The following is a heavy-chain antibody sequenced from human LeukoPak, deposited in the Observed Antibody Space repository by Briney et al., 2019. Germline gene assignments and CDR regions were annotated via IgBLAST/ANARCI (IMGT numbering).Heavy chain of an antibody. J-gene: IGHJ4*02. Sequence: PSGGSLRLSCVASGFTFRSHWVNWVRQAPGKGLEWVGFIRTKGYGCATEYAASVKGRFTISRDDSKTIAFLQMNSLKTEDTAIYYCARGRRHDIMTAHYFDYWGQGTLVTVSS. V-gene: IGHV3-49*04. D-gene: IGHD2-8*01. CDR3: ARGRRHDIMTAHYFDY. CDR2: IRTKGYGCAT. CDR1: GFTFRSHW.